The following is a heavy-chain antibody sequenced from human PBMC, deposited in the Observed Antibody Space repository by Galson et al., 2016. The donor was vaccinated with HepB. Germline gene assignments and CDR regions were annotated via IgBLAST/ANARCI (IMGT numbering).Heavy chain of an antibody. D-gene: IGHD1-26*01. CDR3: ARALQWELPSDY. Sequence: SVKVSCKASGGTFSRYAISWVRQAPGQGLEWMGGIIPVFGSAHYAQKFQGRVTITADESRSTAYMELSSLRSEDTAVYYCARALQWELPSDYWGQGTLVTVSS. CDR2: IIPVFGSA. V-gene: IGHV1-69*13. CDR1: GGTFSRYA. J-gene: IGHJ4*02.